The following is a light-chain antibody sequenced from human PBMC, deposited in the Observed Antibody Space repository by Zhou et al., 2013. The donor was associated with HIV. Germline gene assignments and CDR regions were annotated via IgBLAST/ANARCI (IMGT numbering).Light chain of an antibody. Sequence: DIQMTQSPSSLSASVGDRVTITCRASQGIYNSLTWYQQKPGKAPKLLLYAASRLESGVPSRFSGSGSETDYTLTISSLQPEDFATYFCQQYYTTPYTFGQGTKLEIK. CDR3: QQYYTTPYT. CDR2: AAS. J-gene: IGKJ2*01. CDR1: QGIYNS. V-gene: IGKV1-NL1*01.